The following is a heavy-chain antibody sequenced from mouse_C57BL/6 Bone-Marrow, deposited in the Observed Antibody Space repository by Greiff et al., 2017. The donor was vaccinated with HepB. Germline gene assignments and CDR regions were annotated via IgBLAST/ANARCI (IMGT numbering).Heavy chain of an antibody. CDR3: TRHRFYDGFAY. J-gene: IGHJ3*01. Sequence: EVMLVESGGGLVQPGGSLKLSCAASGFTFSDYYMYWVRQTPEKRLEWVAYISNGGGSTYYPDTVKGRFTISRDNANNTLYLQMSRLKSEDTAMYYCTRHRFYDGFAYRGQATLVTVAA. V-gene: IGHV5-12*01. CDR1: GFTFSDYY. D-gene: IGHD2-12*01. CDR2: ISNGGGST.